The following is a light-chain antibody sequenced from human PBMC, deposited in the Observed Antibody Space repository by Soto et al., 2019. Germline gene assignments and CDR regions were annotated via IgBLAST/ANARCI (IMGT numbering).Light chain of an antibody. J-gene: IGLJ2*01. CDR1: SSDVGNYNY. CDR3: NSYAGNNNVL. Sequence: QSVLTQPPSASGYPGQSVTISCTGFSSDVGNYNYVSWYQQHPGKAPKLIIYEVSKRPSGVPVRFSGSKSDNTASLTVSGLHAEDEADYFCNSYAGNNNVLFGGGTKLTVL. V-gene: IGLV2-8*01. CDR2: EVS.